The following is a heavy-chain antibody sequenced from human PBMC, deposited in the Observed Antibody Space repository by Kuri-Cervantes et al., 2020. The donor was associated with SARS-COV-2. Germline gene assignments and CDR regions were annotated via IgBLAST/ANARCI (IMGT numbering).Heavy chain of an antibody. Sequence: SETLSLTCTVSGGSISSYYWSWIRQPAGKGLEWIGRIYTSGSTNYNPSLKSRVTMSVDTSKNQFSLKLSSVTAADTAVYYCARGINGYLFFYYLDVWGKGTTVTVSS. CDR3: ARGINGYLFFYYLDV. CDR2: IYTSGST. CDR1: GGSISSYY. J-gene: IGHJ6*03. V-gene: IGHV4-4*07. D-gene: IGHD3-16*02.